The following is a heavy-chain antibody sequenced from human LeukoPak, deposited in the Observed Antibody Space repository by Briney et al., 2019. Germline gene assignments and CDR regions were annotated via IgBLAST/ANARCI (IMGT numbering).Heavy chain of an antibody. D-gene: IGHD3-10*01. CDR2: IYYSGST. CDR3: ARVSPIYGSSDY. J-gene: IGHJ4*02. Sequence: PSETLSLTXTVSSGSISSYYWSWIRQPPGKGLEWIGYIYYSGSTNYNASLKSRVTISVDTSKNQFSLKLSSVTAADTAVYYCARVSPIYGSSDYWGQGTLVTVSS. CDR1: SGSISSYY. V-gene: IGHV4-59*01.